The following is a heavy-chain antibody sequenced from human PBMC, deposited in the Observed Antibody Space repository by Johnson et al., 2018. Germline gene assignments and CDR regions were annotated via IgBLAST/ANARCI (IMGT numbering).Heavy chain of an antibody. Sequence: VQLVQSGGGLVQPGGSLRVSXAASGFTFSNYWMHWVRQAPGEGLVWVSRINSDGSNTKSVDSVKGRFTISRENAKNTLYLQMNSLRVEDTGGYYYGRRYSNGLNGFDIWGQGTTVTVSS. D-gene: IGHD4-11*01. J-gene: IGHJ3*02. CDR3: GRRYSNGLNGFDI. V-gene: IGHV3-74*02. CDR1: GFTFSNYW. CDR2: INSDGSNT.